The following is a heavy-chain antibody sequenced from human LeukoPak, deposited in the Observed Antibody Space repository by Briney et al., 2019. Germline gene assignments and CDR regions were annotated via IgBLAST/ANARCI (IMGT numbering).Heavy chain of an antibody. Sequence: PSETLSLTCTVSGDSISSYYWSWIRQPPGKGLEWVAAISYSGNTNYNASLKSRVTISLDTSKNKFSLNLNYRTAADTAVYFCGRRVLESRTIRERNWFDPWGQGTLVSVSS. D-gene: IGHD5-24*01. CDR3: GRRVLESRTIRERNWFDP. CDR2: ISYSGNT. CDR1: GDSISSYY. V-gene: IGHV4-59*08. J-gene: IGHJ5*02.